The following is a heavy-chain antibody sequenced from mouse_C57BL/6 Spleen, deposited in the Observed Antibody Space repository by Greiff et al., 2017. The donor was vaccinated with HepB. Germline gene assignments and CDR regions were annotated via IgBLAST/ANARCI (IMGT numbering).Heavy chain of an antibody. CDR2: IDPSDSYT. D-gene: IGHD1-1*01. J-gene: IGHJ2*01. V-gene: IGHV1-59*01. CDR1: GYTFTSYW. CDR3: ARRLDYYGSSYFDY. Sequence: QVQLQQPGAELVRPGTSVKLSCKASGYTFTSYWMHWVKQRPGQGLEWIGVIDPSDSYTNYNQKFKGKATLTVDTSSSAAYMQLSSLTSEDSAVYYCARRLDYYGSSYFDYWGQGTTLTVSS.